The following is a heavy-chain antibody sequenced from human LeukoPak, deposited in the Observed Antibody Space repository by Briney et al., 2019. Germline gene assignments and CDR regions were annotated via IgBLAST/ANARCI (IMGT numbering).Heavy chain of an antibody. CDR3: ARSRIQLWSRRGMDV. Sequence: SETLSLTCTVSGGSISSSSYSWGWIRQPPGKGLEWIGSIYYSGSTYYNPSLKSRVTISVDTSKNQFSLKLSSVTAADTAVYYCARSRIQLWSRRGMDVWGQGTTVTVSS. V-gene: IGHV4-39*01. J-gene: IGHJ6*02. CDR2: IYYSGST. D-gene: IGHD5-18*01. CDR1: GGSISSSSYS.